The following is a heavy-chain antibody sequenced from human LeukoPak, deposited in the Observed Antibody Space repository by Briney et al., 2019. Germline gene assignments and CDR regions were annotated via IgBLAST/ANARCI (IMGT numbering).Heavy chain of an antibody. V-gene: IGHV3-15*01. CDR1: GFTFSNAW. D-gene: IGHD3-10*01. Sequence: GGFLRRSCAASGFTFSNAWMSWVRQAPGKGLEWVGRIKSKTDGGTTDYAAPVKGGFTISRDDSKNTLYLQMNSLKTEDTAVYYCTTFSYYYGSGSYYSFDYWGQGTLVTVSS. CDR3: TTFSYYYGSGSYYSFDY. CDR2: IKSKTDGGTT. J-gene: IGHJ4*02.